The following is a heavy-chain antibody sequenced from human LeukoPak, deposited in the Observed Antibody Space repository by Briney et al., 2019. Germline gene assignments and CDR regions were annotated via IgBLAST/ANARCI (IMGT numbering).Heavy chain of an antibody. CDR1: GGSISSYY. J-gene: IGHJ6*02. D-gene: IGHD6-19*01. V-gene: IGHV4-59*08. Sequence: SETLSLTCTVSGGSISSYYWSWIRQPPGKGLEWIGYIYYSGSTNYNPSLKSRVTISVDTSKNQFSLKLSYVTAADTAVYYCARRPAGIAVAAEDYYYGMDVWGQGTTVTVSS. CDR3: ARRPAGIAVAAEDYYYGMDV. CDR2: IYYSGST.